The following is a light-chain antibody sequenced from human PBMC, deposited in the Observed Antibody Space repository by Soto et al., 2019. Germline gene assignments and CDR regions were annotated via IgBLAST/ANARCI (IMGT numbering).Light chain of an antibody. CDR2: GAS. J-gene: IGKJ1*01. V-gene: IGKV3-20*01. CDR1: QSVDKY. Sequence: EIVMTQSPATLSLSPGERATLSFRASQSVDKYLVWYQQKPGQAPRLLIYGASSRATGVPDRFSASGSGTDFTLTINRLEPEDFAVYYCQQYGSTPVTFGQGTKVDIK. CDR3: QQYGSTPVT.